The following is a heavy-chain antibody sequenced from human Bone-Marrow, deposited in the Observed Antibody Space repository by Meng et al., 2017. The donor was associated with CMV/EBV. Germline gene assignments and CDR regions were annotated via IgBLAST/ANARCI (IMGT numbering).Heavy chain of an antibody. Sequence: SVKVSCKASGGTFSSYAISWVRQAPGQGLEWMGGIIPILGIANYAQKFQGRVTITADKSTSTAYMELSSLRSEDTAVYYCARVGRCSSTSCLRKYFQHWGQGTLVTV. D-gene: IGHD2-2*01. CDR2: IIPILGIA. J-gene: IGHJ1*01. CDR3: ARVGRCSSTSCLRKYFQH. CDR1: GGTFSSYA. V-gene: IGHV1-69*10.